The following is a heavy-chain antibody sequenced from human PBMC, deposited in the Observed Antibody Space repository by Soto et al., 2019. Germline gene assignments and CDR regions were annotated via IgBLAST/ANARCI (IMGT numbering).Heavy chain of an antibody. Sequence: PSETLSLTCTVSGGSISSGGYYWSWIRQHPGKGLEWIGYIYYSGSTYYNPSLKSRVTISVDTSKNQFSLKLSSVTAADTAVYYCARSGADYYDSSGHRVHGAFDIWGQGTMVTVSS. J-gene: IGHJ3*02. CDR2: IYYSGST. CDR3: ARSGADYYDSSGHRVHGAFDI. V-gene: IGHV4-31*03. D-gene: IGHD3-22*01. CDR1: GGSISSGGYY.